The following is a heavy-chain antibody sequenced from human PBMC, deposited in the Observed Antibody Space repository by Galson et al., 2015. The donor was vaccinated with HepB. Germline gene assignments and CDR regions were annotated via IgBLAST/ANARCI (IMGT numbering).Heavy chain of an antibody. CDR3: ASGDTAMGFFDY. D-gene: IGHD5-18*01. V-gene: IGHV3-48*03. CDR2: ISSSGSTI. CDR1: GFTFSSYE. J-gene: IGHJ4*02. Sequence: SLRLSCAASGFTFSSYEMNWVRQAPGKGLEWVSYISSSGSTIYYADSVKGRFTISRDNAKNSLYLQMNSLRAEDTAVYYCASGDTAMGFFDYWGQGTLVTVSS.